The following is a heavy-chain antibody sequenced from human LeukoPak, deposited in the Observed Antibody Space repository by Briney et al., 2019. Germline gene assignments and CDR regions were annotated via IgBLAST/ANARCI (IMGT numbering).Heavy chain of an antibody. CDR3: ARDRRSGSGSPYYYYGMDV. V-gene: IGHV3-30-3*01. Sequence: GGSLRLSCAASGFTFSSYAMSWVRQAPGKGLEWVAVISYDGSNKYYADSVKGRFTISRDNSKNTLYLQMNSLRAEDTAVYYCARDRRSGSGSPYYYYGMDVWGQGTTVTVSS. J-gene: IGHJ6*02. CDR1: GFTFSSYA. D-gene: IGHD3-10*01. CDR2: ISYDGSNK.